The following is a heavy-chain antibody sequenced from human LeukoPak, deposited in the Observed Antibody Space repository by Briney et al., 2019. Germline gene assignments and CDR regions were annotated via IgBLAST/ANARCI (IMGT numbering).Heavy chain of an antibody. J-gene: IGHJ4*02. CDR3: ARDPHNGYYDVWASSKFDY. V-gene: IGHV3-33*01. D-gene: IGHD3-3*01. CDR1: GFTXSXXG. Sequence: RXTCAXXGFTXSXXGMNWVXXAPXXGLXXVGGXWYDGINNYYAASVKPRFTIPIDNSMNTLHLQMNFLRAADTAVYYCARDPHNGYYDVWASSKFDYWGQGTLVTVSS. CDR2: XWYDGINN.